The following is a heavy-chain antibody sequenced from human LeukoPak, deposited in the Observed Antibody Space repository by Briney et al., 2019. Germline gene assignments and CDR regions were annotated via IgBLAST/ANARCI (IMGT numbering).Heavy chain of an antibody. CDR1: GFTFSSYA. D-gene: IGHD3/OR15-3a*01. V-gene: IGHV3-23*01. Sequence: GGSLRLSCAASGFTFSSYAMSWVRQAPGKGLEWVSAISGSGGSTYYADSVKGRFIISRDNSKNTLSLQLNSLRPEDTALYYCAKHFCTGLDCSLFDSWGQGTLVTVSS. CDR2: ISGSGGST. CDR3: AKHFCTGLDCSLFDS. J-gene: IGHJ4*02.